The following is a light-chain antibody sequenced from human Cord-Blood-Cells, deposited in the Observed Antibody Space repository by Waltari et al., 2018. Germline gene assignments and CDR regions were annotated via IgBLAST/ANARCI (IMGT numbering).Light chain of an antibody. J-gene: IGLJ1*01. CDR3: CSYAGSYV. Sequence: QSALTQPASVSGSPGHSLTISCTGTSSDVGSYNLVSWYQQHPGKAPKLMIYEGSKRPSGVSNRFSGSKSGNTASLTISGLQAEDEADYYCCSYAGSYVFGTGTKVTVL. CDR2: EGS. V-gene: IGLV2-23*01. CDR1: SSDVGSYNL.